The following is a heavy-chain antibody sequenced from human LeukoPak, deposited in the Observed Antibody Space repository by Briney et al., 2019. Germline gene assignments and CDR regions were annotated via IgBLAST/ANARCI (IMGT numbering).Heavy chain of an antibody. D-gene: IGHD7-27*01. V-gene: IGHV3-74*03. CDR1: GFTFSRYW. CDR2: INSDGSSI. CDR3: GRGSGVADY. J-gene: IGHJ4*02. Sequence: TGGSLRLSCVASGFTFSRYWMHWVRQAPGKGLVWVSRINSDGSSITYADSMKGRFTISRDNAKNTLYLQMTSLRVGDTAVYYCGRGSGVADYWGQGALVTVSS.